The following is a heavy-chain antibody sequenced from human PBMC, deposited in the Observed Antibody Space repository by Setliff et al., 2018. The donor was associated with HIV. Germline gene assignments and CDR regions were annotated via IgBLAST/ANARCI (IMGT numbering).Heavy chain of an antibody. V-gene: IGHV3-30*02. CDR3: AKDSSSGYYYYYLDV. CDR2: IRSDGSNK. J-gene: IGHJ6*03. Sequence: PGGSLRLSCAASGLTFSNCGMHWVRQAPGKGLEWVASIRSDGSNKYYADSVTGRFTISRDDSKNTLYLQMNSLRAEDTAVYYCAKDSSSGYYYYYLDVWGKGTTVTVSS. CDR1: GLTFSNCG. D-gene: IGHD6-6*01.